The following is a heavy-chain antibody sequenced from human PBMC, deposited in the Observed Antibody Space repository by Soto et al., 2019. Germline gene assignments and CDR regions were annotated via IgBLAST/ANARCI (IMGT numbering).Heavy chain of an antibody. CDR2: MSGRSGGP. CDR1: GYPFNNFA. V-gene: IGHV1-18*01. D-gene: IGHD1-26*01. J-gene: IGHJ6*02. CDR3: AREGGHGTEKHHYGLDA. Sequence: QVHLVHSGGEVKKPGASVRVSCQASGYPFNNFAIHWVRQAPGHGLEWLGRMSGRSGGPNCAPTVPDRNTMATDTSNNTAYMELRSLRSDDTAVYYCAREGGHGTEKHHYGLDAWGQGTTVTV.